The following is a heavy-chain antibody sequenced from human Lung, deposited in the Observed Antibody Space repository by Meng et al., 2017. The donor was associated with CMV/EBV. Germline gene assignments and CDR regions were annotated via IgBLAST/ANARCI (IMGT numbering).Heavy chain of an antibody. D-gene: IGHD3-3*01. J-gene: IGHJ4*02. CDR2: INHSGSI. V-gene: IGHV4-34*01. CDR1: GGSFSGYY. CDR3: ARAPIINDFWSGQVSNYFDN. Sequence: SXTLSLXCAVYGGSFSGYYWSWIRQPPGKGLEWIGEINHSGSINYNPSLKSRVTISVDTSKDQFSLKLNSVTAADTAVYYCARAPIINDFWSGQVSNYFDNWXQG.